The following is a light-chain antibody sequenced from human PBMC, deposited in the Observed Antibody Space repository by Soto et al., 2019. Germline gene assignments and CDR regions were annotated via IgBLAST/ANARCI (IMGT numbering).Light chain of an antibody. V-gene: IGKV3-20*01. CDR2: GAS. CDR1: QSVTSTY. CDR3: QQFGSSPFT. J-gene: IGKJ3*01. Sequence: EIVLTQSPGTLSLSPGERVTLSCRASQSVTSTYLAWYQQKPGQAPRLLIYGASSRATGIPDRFSGSGSGTDFTLTISSLEPEDFAVYYCQQFGSSPFTFGPGTKVDIK.